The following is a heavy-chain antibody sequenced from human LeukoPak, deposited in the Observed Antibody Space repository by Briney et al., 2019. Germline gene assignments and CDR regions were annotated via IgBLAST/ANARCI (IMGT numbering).Heavy chain of an antibody. Sequence: ASVKVSCKASGYTFTGYYMHWVRQAPGQGLEWMGWINPNSGGTNYAQKFQGRVTMTRDTSISTAYMGLSRLRSDDTAVYYCARDYSVVVMIAIPGGDWGQGTLVTVSS. CDR2: INPNSGGT. J-gene: IGHJ4*02. CDR1: GYTFTGYY. CDR3: ARDYSVVVMIAIPGGD. D-gene: IGHD2-21*01. V-gene: IGHV1-2*02.